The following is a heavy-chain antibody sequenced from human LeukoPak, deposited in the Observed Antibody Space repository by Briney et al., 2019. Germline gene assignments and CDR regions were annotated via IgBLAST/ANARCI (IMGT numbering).Heavy chain of an antibody. D-gene: IGHD3-10*01. V-gene: IGHV3-21*01. Sequence: GGSLRLSCAASGFTFSSYSMNWVRQAPGKGPEWVSSISSSSSYIYYADSVKGRFTISRDNAKNSLYLQMNSLRAEDTAVYYCARGPPEVRGVINWYFDLWGRGTLVTVSS. CDR2: ISSSSSYI. CDR3: ARGPPEVRGVINWYFDL. CDR1: GFTFSSYS. J-gene: IGHJ2*01.